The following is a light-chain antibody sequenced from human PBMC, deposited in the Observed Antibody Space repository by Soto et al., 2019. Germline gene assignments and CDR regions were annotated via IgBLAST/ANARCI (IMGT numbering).Light chain of an antibody. J-gene: IGLJ3*02. CDR3: ISYTSSSTWV. CDR2: EVS. CDR1: SSDVGGYNY. Sequence: QAVVTQPASVSGSPGQSITISCTGTSSDVGGYNYVSWYQQHPGKAPKLMIYEVSNRPSGVSDRFSGSRSGNTASLTISGLQAEDESDYYCISYTSSSTWVFGGGTKLTVL. V-gene: IGLV2-14*01.